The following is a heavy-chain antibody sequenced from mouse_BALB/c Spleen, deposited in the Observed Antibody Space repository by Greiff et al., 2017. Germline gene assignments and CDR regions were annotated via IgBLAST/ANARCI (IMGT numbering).Heavy chain of an antibody. J-gene: IGHJ2*01. CDR3: ATVYRYYFDY. CDR1: GYSITSGYY. Sequence: EVQLEESGPGLVKPSQSLSLTCSVTGYSITSGYYWNWIRQFPGNKLEWMGYISYDGSNNYNPSLKNRISIARDTSKNQFCLTLNSVTTEDTAIYYSATVYRYYFDYWGQGTTLTVSA. V-gene: IGHV3-6*02. D-gene: IGHD2-14*01. CDR2: ISYDGSN.